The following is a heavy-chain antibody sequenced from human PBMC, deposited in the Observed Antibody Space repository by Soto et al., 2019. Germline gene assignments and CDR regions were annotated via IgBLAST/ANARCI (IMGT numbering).Heavy chain of an antibody. CDR3: ARESVSPYYYYYYGMDV. J-gene: IGHJ6*02. CDR2: IWYDGSNK. V-gene: IGHV3-33*01. Sequence: GGSLRLSCAASGFTFSSYGMHWVRQAPGKGLAWVAVIWYDGSNKYYADSVKGRFTISRDNSKTTLYLQMNSLRAEDTAVYYCARESVSPYYYYYYGMDVWGQGTTVTVSS. CDR1: GFTFSSYG.